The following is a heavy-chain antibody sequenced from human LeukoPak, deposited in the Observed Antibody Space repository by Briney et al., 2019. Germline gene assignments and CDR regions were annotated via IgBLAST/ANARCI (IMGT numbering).Heavy chain of an antibody. CDR1: GGSISSYY. V-gene: IGHV4-59*01. CDR2: VYYSGRT. D-gene: IGHD1-26*01. Sequence: NPSETLSLTCTVSGGSISSYYWSWIRQPPGKGLEWIGYVYYSGRTNYNPSLKSRVTISVETSKNQFSLKLSSVTAADTAVYYCARTFSESYYYYGMDVWGQGTTVTVSS. CDR3: ARTFSESYYYYGMDV. J-gene: IGHJ6*02.